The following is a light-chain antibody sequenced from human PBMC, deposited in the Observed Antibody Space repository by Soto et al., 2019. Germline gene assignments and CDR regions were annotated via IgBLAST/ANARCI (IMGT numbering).Light chain of an antibody. V-gene: IGLV1-40*01. CDR3: QVWDSSSDRVV. J-gene: IGLJ2*01. Sequence: QSVLTQPPSVSGAPGQRVTISCTGTSSNLGVGYDVHWYQQLPGTAPKLVIYGNTNRPSGVPERFSGSNSGNTATLTISRVEAGDEADYYCQVWDSSSDRVVFGGGTKLTVL. CDR1: SSNLGVGYD. CDR2: GNT.